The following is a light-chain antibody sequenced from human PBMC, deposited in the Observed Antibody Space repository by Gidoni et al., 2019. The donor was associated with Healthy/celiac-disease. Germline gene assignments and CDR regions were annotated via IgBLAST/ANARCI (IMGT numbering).Light chain of an antibody. J-gene: IGLJ3*02. V-gene: IGLV2-14*03. Sequence: QSALTQPASVSGSPGQSITISCTGTRSDVGGYNYVSWYQQPPGKAPKLMIYDVSNRPSGVSNRFSGSKSGNTASLTISGLQAADEADYYCSSYTSSSTRVFGGGTKLTVL. CDR2: DVS. CDR3: SSYTSSSTRV. CDR1: RSDVGGYNY.